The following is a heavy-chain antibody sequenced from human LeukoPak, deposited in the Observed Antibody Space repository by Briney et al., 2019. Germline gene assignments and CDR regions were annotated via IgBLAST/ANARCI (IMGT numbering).Heavy chain of an antibody. CDR3: ARHRRSGSSSSGDHAEYFQH. D-gene: IGHD6-6*01. J-gene: IGHJ1*01. V-gene: IGHV4-34*01. CDR2: INLTGNT. CDR1: GGSFSGFY. Sequence: SETLSLTCAVDGGSFSGFYWSWVRQTPGKGLEWIGDINLTGNTNYNPSLTDYNPSLKSRVTISVDSSKNQFSLKLSSVTAADTAVYYCARHRRSGSSSSGDHAEYFQHWGQGTLVTVSS.